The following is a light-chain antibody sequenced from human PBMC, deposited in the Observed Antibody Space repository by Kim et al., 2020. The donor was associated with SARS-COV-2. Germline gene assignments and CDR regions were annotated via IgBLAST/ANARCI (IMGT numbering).Light chain of an antibody. V-gene: IGKV3-20*01. Sequence: SPGERATLSCRASQSVGYNYLAWYQQNPGQAPRLLIYGASSRAAGIPDRFSGSGSGTDFTLTISRLEPEDFAVYYCHQSATSPLTFGGGTKVDIK. CDR3: HQSATSPLT. J-gene: IGKJ4*01. CDR2: GAS. CDR1: QSVGYNY.